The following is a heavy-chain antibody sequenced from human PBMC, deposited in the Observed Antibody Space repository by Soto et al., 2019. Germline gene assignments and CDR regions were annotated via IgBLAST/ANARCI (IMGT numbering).Heavy chain of an antibody. CDR1: GGSISSSSYY. CDR3: ARQPGIADNWFDP. Sequence: SETLSLTCTVSGGSISSSSYYWVWIRQPPGKGLEWIGSIYYSGSTYYNPSLKSRVTISVDTSKNQFSLKLSSVTAADTVVYYCARQPGIADNWFDPWGQGTLVTVSS. CDR2: IYYSGST. J-gene: IGHJ5*02. V-gene: IGHV4-39*01. D-gene: IGHD6-13*01.